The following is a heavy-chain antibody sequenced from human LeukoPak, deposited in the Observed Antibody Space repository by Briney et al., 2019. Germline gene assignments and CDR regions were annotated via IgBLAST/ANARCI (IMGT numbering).Heavy chain of an antibody. CDR2: IYYSGSI. CDR1: GGSISSSSYY. J-gene: IGHJ5*02. V-gene: IGHV4-39*07. Sequence: SETLSLTCTVSGGSISSSSYYWGWIRQPPGKGLEWIGSIYYSGSIYYNPSLKSRVTISVDTSKKQFSLKLSSVPAAATAVYYCAREGIAKYYYDSSRYYFNLHNWFDPWGQGTLVTVSS. CDR3: AREGIAKYYYDSSRYYFNLHNWFDP. D-gene: IGHD3-22*01.